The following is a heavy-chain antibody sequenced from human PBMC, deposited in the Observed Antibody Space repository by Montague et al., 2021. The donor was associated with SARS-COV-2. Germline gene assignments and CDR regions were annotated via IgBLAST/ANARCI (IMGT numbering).Heavy chain of an antibody. J-gene: IGHJ4*02. CDR1: GDSISSYY. Sequence: SETLSLTCEVSGDSISSYYWSWIRQSPGKGLEWIGYVHYTGSSKYTPSLKTRVTLSLDTPKNHFSLKLRSVTAADTAIYYCARAQNTCFIANCVNYFDVWGLGALDTVSS. CDR3: ARAQNTCFIANCVNYFDV. V-gene: IGHV4-59*01. D-gene: IGHD1-1*01. CDR2: VHYTGSS.